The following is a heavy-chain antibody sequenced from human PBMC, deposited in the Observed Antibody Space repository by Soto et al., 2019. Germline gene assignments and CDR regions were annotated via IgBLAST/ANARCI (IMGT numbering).Heavy chain of an antibody. CDR2: IYHSGST. CDR3: ARDCSSTSCYPDYYGMDV. D-gene: IGHD2-2*01. CDR1: YY. J-gene: IGHJ6*02. Sequence: YYWGWIRQPPGKGLEWIGSIYHSGSTYYNPSLKSRVTISVDTSKNQFSLKLSSVTAADTAVYYCARDCSSTSCYPDYYGMDVWGQGTTVTVSS. V-gene: IGHV4-38-2*02.